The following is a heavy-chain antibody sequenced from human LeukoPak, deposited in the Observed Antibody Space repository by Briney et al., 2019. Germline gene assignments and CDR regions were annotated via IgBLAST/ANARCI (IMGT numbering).Heavy chain of an antibody. CDR1: GYTFTSYD. Sequence: GASVKVSCKASGYTFTSYDINWVRQTTGQGLEWMGWMNPNSGNTGYAQKFQGRVPMTRNTSISTAYMELSSLRSEDTAVYYCARESIVVVPAATYYYYGMDVWGQGTTVTVSS. CDR2: MNPNSGNT. V-gene: IGHV1-8*01. J-gene: IGHJ6*02. CDR3: ARESIVVVPAATYYYYGMDV. D-gene: IGHD2-2*01.